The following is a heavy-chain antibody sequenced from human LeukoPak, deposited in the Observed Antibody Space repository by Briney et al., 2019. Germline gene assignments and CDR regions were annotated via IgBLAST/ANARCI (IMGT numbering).Heavy chain of an antibody. V-gene: IGHV3-72*01. J-gene: IGHJ4*02. CDR1: RFTLSDHY. Sequence: GGSLRLSCVASRFTLSDHYMDSVRQAPGKGLECVARVKNKLKSYTTEYAPSVKGTLIISRDDSKNPLYLQMHSLKTEATAVYHCTRGSSNSGYWYAGDYWGQGTLVTVSS. CDR3: TRGSSNSGYWYAGDY. D-gene: IGHD3-22*01. CDR2: VKNKLKSYTT.